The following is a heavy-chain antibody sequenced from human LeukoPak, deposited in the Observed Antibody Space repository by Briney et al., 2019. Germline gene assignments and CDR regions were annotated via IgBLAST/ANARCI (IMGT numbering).Heavy chain of an antibody. Sequence: ASVKVSCKASGGTFSSYAISWVRQATGQGLEWMGWMNPNSGNTGYAQKFQGRVTMTRNTSISTAYMELSSLRSEDTAVYYCARGGAPPNFDYWGQGTLVTVSS. CDR3: ARGGAPPNFDY. CDR1: GGTFSSYA. CDR2: MNPNSGNT. V-gene: IGHV1-8*02. D-gene: IGHD1-26*01. J-gene: IGHJ4*02.